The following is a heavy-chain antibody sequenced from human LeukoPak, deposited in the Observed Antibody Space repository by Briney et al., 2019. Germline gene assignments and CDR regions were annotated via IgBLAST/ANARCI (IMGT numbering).Heavy chain of an antibody. D-gene: IGHD4-23*01. Sequence: SETLSLTCAVYGGSFSGYYWSWIRQPPGKGLGWIGEINHSGSTNYNPSLKSRVTISVDTSKNQFSLKLSSVTAADTAVYYCAIPGPGDYGGNSGSFDYWGQGTLVTVSS. V-gene: IGHV4-34*01. CDR2: INHSGST. CDR3: AIPGPGDYGGNSGSFDY. J-gene: IGHJ4*02. CDR1: GGSFSGYY.